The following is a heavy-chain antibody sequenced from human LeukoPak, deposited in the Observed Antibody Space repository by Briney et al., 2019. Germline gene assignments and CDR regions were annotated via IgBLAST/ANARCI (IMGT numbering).Heavy chain of an antibody. CDR2: INTDGSST. D-gene: IGHD1-14*01. CDR1: GFTFRSDW. CDR3: ARDSSPTTGGYYMDV. V-gene: IGHV3-74*01. Sequence: GGSLRLSCAASGFTFRSDWMHWVRQVPGKGLVWVSRINTDGSSTNYADSVKGRFTISRDNAKNTLYLQMNSLRAEDTAVYYCARDSSPTTGGYYMDVWGKGTMVTVSS. J-gene: IGHJ6*03.